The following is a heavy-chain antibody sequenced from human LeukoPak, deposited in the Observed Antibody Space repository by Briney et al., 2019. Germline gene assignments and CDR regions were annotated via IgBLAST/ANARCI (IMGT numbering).Heavy chain of an antibody. D-gene: IGHD6-19*01. CDR2: VTGSDGST. CDR3: AAQWLLHGAFDF. J-gene: IGHJ3*01. CDR1: GFTFSSYV. V-gene: IGHV3-23*01. Sequence: GGSLRLSCAASGFTFSSYVMSWVRQAPGKGLGWVSSVTGSDGSTYYADSVKGRFTISRDHPKNTLYLQMNSLRAEDTAVYYCAAQWLLHGAFDFWGQGTTVTVSS.